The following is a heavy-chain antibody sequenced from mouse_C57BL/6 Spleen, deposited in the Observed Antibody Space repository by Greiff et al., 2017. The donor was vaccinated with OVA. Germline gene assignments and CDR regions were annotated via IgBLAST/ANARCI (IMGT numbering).Heavy chain of an antibody. J-gene: IGHJ2*01. V-gene: IGHV1-82*01. CDR3: AHYYGSSYYFDY. Sequence: QVQLQQSGPELVKPGASVKISCKASGYAFSSSWMNWVKQRPGKGLEWIGRIYPGDGDTNYNGKFKGKATLTADKSSSTASMQLSSLTSEDSAVYFCAHYYGSSYYFDYWGQGTTLTVSS. D-gene: IGHD1-1*01. CDR1: GYAFSSSW. CDR2: IYPGDGDT.